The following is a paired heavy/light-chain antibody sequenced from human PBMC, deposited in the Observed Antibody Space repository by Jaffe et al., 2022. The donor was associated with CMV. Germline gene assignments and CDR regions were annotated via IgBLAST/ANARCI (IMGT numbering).Light chain of an antibody. CDR1: QSISSW. CDR3: QQYNSYSLT. CDR2: KAS. J-gene: IGKJ4*01. V-gene: IGKV1-5*03. Sequence: DIQMTQSPSTLSASVGDRVTITCRASQSISSWLAWYQQKPGKAPKLLIYKASSLESGVPSRFSGSGSGTEFTLTISSLQPDDFATYYCQQYNSYSLTFGGGTKVEIK.
Heavy chain of an antibody. CDR3: ASRPGYCSSTSCYRPLSY. V-gene: IGHV4-34*01. CDR2: INHSGST. J-gene: IGHJ4*02. CDR1: GGSFSGYY. Sequence: QVQLQQWGAGLLKPSETLSLTCAVYGGSFSGYYWSWIRQPPGKGLEWIGEINHSGSTNYNPSLKSRVTISVDTSKNQFSLKLSSVTAADTAVYYCASRPGYCSSTSCYRPLSYWGQGTLVTVSS. D-gene: IGHD2-2*01.